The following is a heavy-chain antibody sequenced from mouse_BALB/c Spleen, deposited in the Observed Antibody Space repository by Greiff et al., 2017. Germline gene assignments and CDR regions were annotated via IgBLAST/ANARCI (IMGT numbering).Heavy chain of an antibody. V-gene: IGHV5-6-3*01. CDR2: INSNGGST. CDR1: GFTFSSYG. Sequence: EVKVVESGGGLVQPGGSLKLSCAASGFTFSSYGMSWVRQTPDKRLELVATINSNGGSTYYPDSVKGRFTISRDNAKNTLYLQMSSLKSEDTAMYYCARVHYYGFFDYWGQGTTLTVSS. J-gene: IGHJ2*01. CDR3: ARVHYYGFFDY. D-gene: IGHD1-2*01.